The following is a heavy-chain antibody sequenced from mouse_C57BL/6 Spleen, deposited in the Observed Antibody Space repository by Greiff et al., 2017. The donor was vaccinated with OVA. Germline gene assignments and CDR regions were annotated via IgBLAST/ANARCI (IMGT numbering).Heavy chain of an antibody. CDR1: GFTFSSYA. CDR2: ISSGGDYI. D-gene: IGHD1-2*01. V-gene: IGHV5-9-1*02. CDR3: TRDEGITTALVGSYYAMDY. Sequence: EVMLVESGEGLVKPGGSLKLSCAASGFTFSSYAMSWVRQTPEKRLEWVAYISSGGDYIYYADTVKGRFTISRDNARNTLYLQMSSLKSEDTAMYYCTRDEGITTALVGSYYAMDYWGQGTSVTVSS. J-gene: IGHJ4*01.